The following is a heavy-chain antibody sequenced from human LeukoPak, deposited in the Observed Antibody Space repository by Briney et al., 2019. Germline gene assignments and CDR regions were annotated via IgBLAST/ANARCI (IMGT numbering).Heavy chain of an antibody. V-gene: IGHV3-23*05. CDR3: ARDPSTLLPTDDC. J-gene: IGHJ4*02. Sequence: PGGSLRLSCVGSGFNFMQYGMMWVRQAPGKGREWVSTIHPSGINTHHADSVKGPFTTSRDNSKNTPYLQMNSLRVEDTAIYYFARDPSTLLPTDDCWGQGTLVAVSS. CDR1: GFNFMQYG. CDR2: IHPSGINT. D-gene: IGHD2-2*01.